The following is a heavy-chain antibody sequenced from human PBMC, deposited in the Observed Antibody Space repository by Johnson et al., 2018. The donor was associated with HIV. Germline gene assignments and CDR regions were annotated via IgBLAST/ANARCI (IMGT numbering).Heavy chain of an antibody. CDR3: AKPVQYYYDSSGYYSDAFDI. D-gene: IGHD3-22*01. V-gene: IGHV3-11*01. Sequence: QMQLVESGGGVVQPGRSLRLSCAASGFTFSDYYMSWIRQAPGKGLEWVSYISSSGSTIYYADSVKGRFTLSRDNSKNTLYLQMNSLRAEDTAVYYCAKPVQYYYDSSGYYSDAFDIWGQGTMVTVSS. CDR2: ISSSGSTI. J-gene: IGHJ3*02. CDR1: GFTFSDYY.